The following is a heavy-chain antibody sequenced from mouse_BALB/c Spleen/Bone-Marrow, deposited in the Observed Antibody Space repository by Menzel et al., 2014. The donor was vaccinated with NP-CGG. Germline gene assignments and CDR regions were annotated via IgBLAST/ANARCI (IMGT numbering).Heavy chain of an antibody. J-gene: IGHJ3*01. CDR3: AKGHYGSSPLAY. V-gene: IGHV2-5-1*01. D-gene: IGHD1-1*01. CDR2: IWRGGTT. CDR1: GFSLTNYG. Sequence: VKLVESGPSLVQPSQSLSITCTVSGFSLTNYGIYWVRQSPGKGLEWLGVIWRGGTTDYNAAFMSRLSITKDNSKSQVFFKMNSLQADDTAIYYCAKGHYGSSPLAYWGQGTLVTVSA.